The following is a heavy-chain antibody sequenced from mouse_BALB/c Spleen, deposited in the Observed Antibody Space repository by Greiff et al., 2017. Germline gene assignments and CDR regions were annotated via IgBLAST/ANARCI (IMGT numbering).Heavy chain of an antibody. V-gene: IGHV1S56*01. J-gene: IGHJ3*01. CDR3: ARSYGNYEGPWFAY. D-gene: IGHD2-1*01. CDR1: GYTFTSYY. CDR2: IYPGNVNT. Sequence: VQLQQSGPELVKPGASVRISCKASGYTFTSYYIHWVKQRPGQGLEWIGWIYPGNVNTKYNEKFKGKATLTADKSSSTAYMQLSSLTSEDSAVYFCARSYGNYEGPWFAYWGQGTLVTVSA.